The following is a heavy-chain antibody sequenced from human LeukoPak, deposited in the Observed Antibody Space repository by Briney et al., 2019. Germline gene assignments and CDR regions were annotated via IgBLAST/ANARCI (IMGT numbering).Heavy chain of an antibody. Sequence: PGRSLRLSCAASGFTFDDYAMHWVRQAPGKGLEWVAVISHDGSNKYYADSVKGRFTISRDNSKNTLYLQMNSLRAEDTAVYYCAREEVATAAYYYYGMDVWGQGTTVTVSS. CDR1: GFTFDDYA. D-gene: IGHD1-26*01. CDR2: ISHDGSNK. J-gene: IGHJ6*02. CDR3: AREEVATAAYYYYGMDV. V-gene: IGHV3-30*04.